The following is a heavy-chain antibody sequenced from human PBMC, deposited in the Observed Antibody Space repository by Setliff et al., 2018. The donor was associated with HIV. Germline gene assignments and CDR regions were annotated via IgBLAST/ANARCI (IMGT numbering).Heavy chain of an antibody. V-gene: IGHV1-46*01. CDR2: INPSSGST. D-gene: IGHD6-6*01. J-gene: IGHJ1*01. CDR3: ARDPAPSSSASYLQH. Sequence: ASVKVSCKASGYTFTSYYMHWVRQAPGQGLEWMGIINPSSGSTTYAQKFQARVTMTRDTSTSTVYMELSSLRSEDTAVYYCARDPAPSSSASYLQHWGQGTPVTVSS. CDR1: GYTFTSYY.